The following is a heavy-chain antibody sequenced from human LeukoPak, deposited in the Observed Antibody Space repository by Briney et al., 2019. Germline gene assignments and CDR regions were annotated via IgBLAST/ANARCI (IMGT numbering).Heavy chain of an antibody. D-gene: IGHD6-13*01. Sequence: GRSLRLSCAASGFTFHDYAMHWVRQAPGKGLEWVSGISWNSGSIAYADSVKGRFTISRDNARNSLYLQMNSLRTEDTALYYCAKDMAAPGRTDAFDIWGQGTMVTVSS. CDR3: AKDMAAPGRTDAFDI. CDR2: ISWNSGSI. V-gene: IGHV3-9*01. J-gene: IGHJ3*02. CDR1: GFTFHDYA.